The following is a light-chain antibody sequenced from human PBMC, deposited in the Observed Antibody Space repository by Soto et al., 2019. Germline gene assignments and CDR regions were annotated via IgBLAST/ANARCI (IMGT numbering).Light chain of an antibody. J-gene: IGKJ1*01. CDR3: QQYNNCPPPWT. V-gene: IGKV3-15*01. Sequence: EIVMTQSPATLSVSPGETATLSCRASQSVSSNLAWYQQKPGQAPRLLIYGASIRATGIPARFSGSGSGTEFSLTIRRLQSQDFAVYYCQQYNNCPPPWTFGQGTKVEIK. CDR2: GAS. CDR1: QSVSSN.